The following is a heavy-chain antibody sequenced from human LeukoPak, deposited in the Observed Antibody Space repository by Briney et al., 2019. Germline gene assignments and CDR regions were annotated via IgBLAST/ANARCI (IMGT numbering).Heavy chain of an antibody. D-gene: IGHD6-19*01. Sequence: GGSLRLSCSASGFTFSSYAMQWVRQAPGTGLEYVSTIRGNVVSTYYAESVKGRFTISRDNSKNTLYLQMSRLKVEDTAVYYCVKGPLSSGWLHSLPTYFDYWGQGALVTVSS. CDR1: GFTFSSYA. CDR3: VKGPLSSGWLHSLPTYFDY. CDR2: IRGNVVST. V-gene: IGHV3-64D*06. J-gene: IGHJ4*02.